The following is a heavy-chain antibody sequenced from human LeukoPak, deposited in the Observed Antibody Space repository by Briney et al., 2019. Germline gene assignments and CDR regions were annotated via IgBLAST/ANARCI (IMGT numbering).Heavy chain of an antibody. CDR1: GGSISSYY. D-gene: IGHD6-13*01. J-gene: IGHJ6*03. V-gene: IGHV4-59*01. CDR3: AREGTAAAGTPYYYYYYMDV. Sequence: NPSETLSLTCTVSGGSISSYYWSWIRQPPGKGLEWIGYIYYSGSTNYNPSLKSRVTISVDTSKNQFSLKLSSVTAADTAVYYCAREGTAAAGTPYYYYYYMDVWGKGTTVTVSS. CDR2: IYYSGST.